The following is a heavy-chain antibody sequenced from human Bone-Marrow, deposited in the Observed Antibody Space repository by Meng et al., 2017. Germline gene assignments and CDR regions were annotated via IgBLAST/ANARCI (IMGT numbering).Heavy chain of an antibody. D-gene: IGHD6-13*01. J-gene: IGHJ4*02. Sequence: QLVVAGGGLVKRGVSLRLSCVASGLSFTDAWMSWVRQAPGKGLEWVGRIKRNSDGGTIDYAAPVKGRFTISRDDSKNTLYLQMDSLITEDTAVYFCATGAAAADHWGQGTLVTVSS. CDR3: ATGAAAADH. CDR2: IKRNSDGGTI. V-gene: IGHV3-15*01. CDR1: GLSFTDAW.